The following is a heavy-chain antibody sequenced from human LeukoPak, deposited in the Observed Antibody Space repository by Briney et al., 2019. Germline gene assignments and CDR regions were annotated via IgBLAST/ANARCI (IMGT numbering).Heavy chain of an antibody. CDR2: ISYDGSNR. CDR3: ARDGITMVRGVKGWFDP. V-gene: IGHV3-30-3*01. J-gene: IGHJ5*02. D-gene: IGHD3-10*01. CDR1: GFTFSSYA. Sequence: GRSLRLSCAASGFTFSSYAMHWVRQAPGKGLEWVAVISYDGSNRYYADSVKGRFTISRDNSKNTLYLQMNSLRAEDTAVYYCARDGITMVRGVKGWFDPWGQGTLVTVSS.